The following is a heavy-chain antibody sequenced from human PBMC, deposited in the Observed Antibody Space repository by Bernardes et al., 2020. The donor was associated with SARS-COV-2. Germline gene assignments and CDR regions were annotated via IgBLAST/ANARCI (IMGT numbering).Heavy chain of an antibody. CDR3: ARSAGMDV. V-gene: IGHV3-7*01. Sequence: GGSLRPSCAASGFAFSDYWMTWVRQAPGKGLEWVANIKRDGSETYYVDSVKGRVTIARDNAKNLMYLQMNSLRAEDTAVFYLARSAGMDVWGQGTMVTVSS. CDR2: IKRDGSET. J-gene: IGHJ6*02. CDR1: GFAFSDYW.